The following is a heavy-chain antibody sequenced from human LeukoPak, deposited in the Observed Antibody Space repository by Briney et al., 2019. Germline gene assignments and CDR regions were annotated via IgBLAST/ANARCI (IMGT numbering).Heavy chain of an antibody. CDR3: ARVPTTVVIDAFDI. Sequence: SETLSLTSAVYGGSFSGYYWSWIRQPPGKGLEWIGEINHSGSTNYNPSLKSRATISVDTSKNQFSLKLSSVTAADTAVYYCARVPTTVVIDAFDIWGQGTMVTVSS. CDR2: INHSGST. D-gene: IGHD4-23*01. J-gene: IGHJ3*02. CDR1: GGSFSGYY. V-gene: IGHV4-34*01.